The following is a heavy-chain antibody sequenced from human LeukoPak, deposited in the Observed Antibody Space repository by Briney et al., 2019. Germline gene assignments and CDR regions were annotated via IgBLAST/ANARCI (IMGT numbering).Heavy chain of an antibody. Sequence: SETLSLTCAVYGGSFSGYYWSWIRQPPGKGLEWIGEITHSGSTNYNPSLKSRVTMSVDTSKNQFSLKLSSVTAADTAVYYCARDQLLWFGELLFLDYWGQGTLVTVSS. D-gene: IGHD3-10*01. CDR1: GGSFSGYY. J-gene: IGHJ4*02. CDR2: ITHSGST. CDR3: ARDQLLWFGELLFLDY. V-gene: IGHV4-34*01.